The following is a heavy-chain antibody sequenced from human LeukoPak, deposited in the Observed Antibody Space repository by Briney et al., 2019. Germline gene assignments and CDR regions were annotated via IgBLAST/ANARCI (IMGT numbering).Heavy chain of an antibody. D-gene: IGHD3-10*01. CDR1: GGSISSYY. Sequence: SETLSLTCTVSGGSISSYYWSWIRQPPGKGLEWIGYIYYSGSTNYNPSLKSRVTISVDTSKNQFSLKLSSVTAADTAVYYCARHTMRMVRGIIPFAFDIWGQGTMVTVSS. CDR3: ARHTMRMVRGIIPFAFDI. CDR2: IYYSGST. J-gene: IGHJ3*02. V-gene: IGHV4-59*08.